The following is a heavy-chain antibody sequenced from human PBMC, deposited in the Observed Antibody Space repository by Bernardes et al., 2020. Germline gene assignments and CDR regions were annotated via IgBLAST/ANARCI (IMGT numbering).Heavy chain of an antibody. CDR3: ARVGHYYGSGSDPADY. Sequence: ASVKVSCKASGYTFTSYGISWVRQAPGQGLEWMGWISAYNGNTNYAQKLQGRVTMTTDTSTSTAYMELRSLRSDDTAVYYCARVGHYYGSGSDPADYWGQGTLVTVSS. J-gene: IGHJ4*02. D-gene: IGHD3-10*01. CDR2: ISAYNGNT. CDR1: GYTFTSYG. V-gene: IGHV1-18*01.